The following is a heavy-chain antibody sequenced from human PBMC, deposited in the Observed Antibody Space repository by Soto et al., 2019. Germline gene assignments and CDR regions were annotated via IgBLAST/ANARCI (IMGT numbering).Heavy chain of an antibody. CDR1: GFTFSSYG. V-gene: IGHV3-30*18. J-gene: IGHJ4*02. D-gene: IGHD6-19*01. CDR2: ISYDGSNK. Sequence: QVQLVESGGGVVQPGRSLRLSCAASGFTFSSYGMHWVRQAPGKGLEWVAVISYDGSNKYYADSVKRRFTISRDNSKNTLYLHMNSLRAEDTAVYYCAKSAWLGYFDYWGQGTLVTVSS. CDR3: AKSAWLGYFDY.